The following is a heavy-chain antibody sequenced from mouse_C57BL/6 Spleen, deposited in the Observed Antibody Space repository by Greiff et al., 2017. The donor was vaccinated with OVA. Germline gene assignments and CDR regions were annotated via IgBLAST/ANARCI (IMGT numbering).Heavy chain of an antibody. D-gene: IGHD1-1*01. CDR2: IDPENGDT. V-gene: IGHV14-4*01. J-gene: IGHJ1*03. CDR1: GFTITDDY. CDR3: IYYGSSPHWYFDV. Sequence: VQLQQSGAELVRPGASVKLSCTASGFTITDDYMHWVKQRPEQGLEWIGWIDPENGDTEYASKFQGKATITADTASNTAYLQLSSLTSEDTAVYYCIYYGSSPHWYFDVWGTGTTVTVSS.